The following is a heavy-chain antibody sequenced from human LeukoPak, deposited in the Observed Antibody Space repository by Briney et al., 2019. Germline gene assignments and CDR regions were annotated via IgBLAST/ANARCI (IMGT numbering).Heavy chain of an antibody. J-gene: IGHJ5*02. CDR2: INPNSGDT. Sequence: ASVKVSCKASGYTFTGYYMHWVRQAPGQGLEWMGWINPNSGDTNYAQKFQGRVTMTRDTSISTAYMELSRLRSDDTAVYYCARVATVTRGNNWFDPWGQGTLVTVSS. D-gene: IGHD4-11*01. V-gene: IGHV1-2*02. CDR1: GYTFTGYY. CDR3: ARVATVTRGNNWFDP.